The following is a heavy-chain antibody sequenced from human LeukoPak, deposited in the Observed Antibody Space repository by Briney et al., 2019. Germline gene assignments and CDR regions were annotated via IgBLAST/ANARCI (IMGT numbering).Heavy chain of an antibody. D-gene: IGHD6-19*01. J-gene: IGHJ4*02. CDR3: ASSVEVAGGRCFDY. Sequence: GESLKISCKGSGYRFSSYWIGWVRLMPGKGLEWMGIIYPRDSDTRYSPSFQGQVTISVDKSISTAYLQWSSLEASDTAMYYCASSVEVAGGRCFDYWGQGTLVTVSS. V-gene: IGHV5-51*01. CDR2: IYPRDSDT. CDR1: GYRFSSYW.